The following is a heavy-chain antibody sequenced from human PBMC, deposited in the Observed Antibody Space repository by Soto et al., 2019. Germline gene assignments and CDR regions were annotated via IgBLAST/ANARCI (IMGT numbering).Heavy chain of an antibody. CDR1: GGSISSYN. CDR3: ARVQAGTIDY. J-gene: IGHJ4*02. V-gene: IGHV4-59*01. Sequence: KPSETLSLTCTVSGGSISSYNWSWLRQPPGKGLEWMGYTYYSGSTNYNPSRKSRVTIPVDTSKTQFSLKLSSVTAADTAVYYGARVQAGTIDYWGQGALVTVSS. D-gene: IGHD1-1*01. CDR2: TYYSGST.